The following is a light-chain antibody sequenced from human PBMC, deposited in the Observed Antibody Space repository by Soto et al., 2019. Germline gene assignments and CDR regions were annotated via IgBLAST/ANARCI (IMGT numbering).Light chain of an antibody. J-gene: IGKJ4*01. CDR3: QQCRNWQLT. CDR1: QNVYNN. V-gene: IGKV3-15*01. CDR2: DAS. Sequence: EIVMTQSPATLSVSPGEGATLSCKASQNVYNNLAWYQQRPGQPPGLLIYDASTRAIGISARFSGSGYGTEFTLTISSLQSEDFAVYFCQQCRNWQLTFGGGTKVDIK.